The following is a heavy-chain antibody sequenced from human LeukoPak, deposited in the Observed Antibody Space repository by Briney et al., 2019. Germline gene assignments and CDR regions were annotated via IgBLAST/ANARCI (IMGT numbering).Heavy chain of an antibody. CDR1: GGSISSYY. D-gene: IGHD2-8*01. CDR3: ARSPSLSYDPRAFDI. J-gene: IGHJ3*02. CDR2: IYSSGTT. Sequence: SETLSLTCTVSGGSISSYYWSWIRQPAGKGLEWIGRIYSSGTTNYSPSLKSRVTMSVDTSKNQFSLKLTSVTAADTAVYYCARSPSLSYDPRAFDIWGQGTMVTVS. V-gene: IGHV4-4*07.